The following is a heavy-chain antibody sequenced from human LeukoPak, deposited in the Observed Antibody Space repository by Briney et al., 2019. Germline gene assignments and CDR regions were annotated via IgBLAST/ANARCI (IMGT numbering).Heavy chain of an antibody. CDR3: ARDLRAFDI. CDR1: GYTFTGYY. D-gene: IGHD5/OR15-5a*01. V-gene: IGHV1-2*02. CDR2: IHSGGGST. J-gene: IGHJ3*02. Sequence: ASVKVSCKASGYTFTGYYMHWVRQAPGQGLEWMGIIHSGGGSTTYAQKFQGRVTMTRDTSISTAYMELSRLRSDDTAVYYCARDLRAFDIWGQGTMVTVSS.